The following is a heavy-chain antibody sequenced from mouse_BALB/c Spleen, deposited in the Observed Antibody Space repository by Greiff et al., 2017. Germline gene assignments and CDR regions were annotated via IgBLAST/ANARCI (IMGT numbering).Heavy chain of an antibody. CDR1: GYSFTSYY. Sequence: VQLQQSGPELVKPGASVKISCKSSGYSFTSYYIHWVKQRPGQGLEWIGCIFPGSGNTKYNEKFKGKATLTADTSSSTAYMQLSSLTSEDSAVYFCAYDYDDAMDYWGQGTSVTVSS. V-gene: IGHV1-66*01. CDR3: AYDYDDAMDY. J-gene: IGHJ4*01. D-gene: IGHD2-4*01. CDR2: IFPGSGNT.